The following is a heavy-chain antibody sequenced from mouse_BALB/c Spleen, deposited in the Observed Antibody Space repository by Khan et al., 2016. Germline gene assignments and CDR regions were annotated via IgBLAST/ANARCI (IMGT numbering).Heavy chain of an antibody. CDR2: INPSTGYT. V-gene: IGHV1-7*01. Sequence: QVQLKESGAELAKPGASVKMSCKASGYTFTSYWMHWVKQRPGQGLEWIGYINPSTGYTEYNQKFKDKATLTADKSSSTAYMQLSSLTSEDSAVYYCASSRYAYWGQGTLVTVSA. CDR1: GYTFTSYW. J-gene: IGHJ3*01. CDR3: ASSRYAY. D-gene: IGHD3-1*01.